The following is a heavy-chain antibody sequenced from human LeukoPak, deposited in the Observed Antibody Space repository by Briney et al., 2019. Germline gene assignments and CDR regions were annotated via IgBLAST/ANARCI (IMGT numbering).Heavy chain of an antibody. Sequence: GESLKISCKGSGYSFTTFWIGLVRQMPGKGLEWMGIIYPGDSDTTYSPSFQGQVTISADKSISNAYLQWTSLKASDTAMYYCARRVGATPPFDYCGQGARVTVSS. CDR3: ARRVGATPPFDY. CDR2: IYPGDSDT. D-gene: IGHD1-26*01. CDR1: GYSFTTFW. J-gene: IGHJ4*02. V-gene: IGHV5-51*01.